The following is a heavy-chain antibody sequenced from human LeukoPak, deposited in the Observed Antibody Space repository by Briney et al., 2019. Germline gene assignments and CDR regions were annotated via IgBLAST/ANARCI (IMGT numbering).Heavy chain of an antibody. CDR1: GGSISSSSYY. Sequence: ASETLSLTCTVSGGSISSSSYYWGWIRQPPGKGLEWIGSIYYSGSTYYNPSLKSRVTISVDKSKNQFSLKLNSVTAADTAVYYCARAPQYCGGDCYVFDYWGQGALVTVSS. CDR3: ARAPQYCGGDCYVFDY. D-gene: IGHD2-21*02. CDR2: IYYSGST. J-gene: IGHJ4*02. V-gene: IGHV4-39*07.